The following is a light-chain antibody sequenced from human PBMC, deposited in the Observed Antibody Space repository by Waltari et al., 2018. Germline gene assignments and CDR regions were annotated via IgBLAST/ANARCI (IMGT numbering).Light chain of an antibody. CDR2: MAS. V-gene: IGKV1-5*03. J-gene: IGKJ2*01. CDR1: QSVGTW. CDR3: QQYSSFST. Sequence: DIQITQSPSTLSASVGDSVTISCRASQSVGTWVAWYQQKPGKAPRLLIYMASSLESGVPARFSGSGSGTEFTLTIRSLQPDDFATYSCQQYSSFSTFGQGTKLDI.